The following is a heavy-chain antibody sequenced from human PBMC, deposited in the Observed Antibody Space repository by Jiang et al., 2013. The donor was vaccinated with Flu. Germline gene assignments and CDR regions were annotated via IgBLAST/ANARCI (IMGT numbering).Heavy chain of an antibody. CDR3: AKDHYYDSSGYFDY. J-gene: IGHJ4*02. D-gene: IGHD3-22*01. CDR2: ISWDGGST. CDR1: GFTFDDYA. Sequence: VQLLESGGVVVQPGGSLRPSCAASGFTFDDYAMHWVRQAPGKGLEWVSLISWDGGSTYYADSVKGRFTISRDNSKNSLYLQMNSLRAEDTALYYCAKDHYYDSSGYFDYWGQGTLVTVSS. V-gene: IGHV3-43D*03.